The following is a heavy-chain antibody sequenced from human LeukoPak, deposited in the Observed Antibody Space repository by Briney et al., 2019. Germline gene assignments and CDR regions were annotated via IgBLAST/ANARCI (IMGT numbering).Heavy chain of an antibody. J-gene: IGHJ2*01. CDR1: GYTFTSYD. Sequence: ASVKVSCKASGYTFTSYDINWGRQATGQGLEWMGWMNPNSGNTGYAQKFQGRVTMTMNISISIAYMELSSLMSEDTAVDSCARVCAEWWLGEENHWYFDLWGRGTLVTVSS. V-gene: IGHV1-8*01. CDR3: ARVCAEWWLGEENHWYFDL. CDR2: MNPNSGNT. D-gene: IGHD2-15*01.